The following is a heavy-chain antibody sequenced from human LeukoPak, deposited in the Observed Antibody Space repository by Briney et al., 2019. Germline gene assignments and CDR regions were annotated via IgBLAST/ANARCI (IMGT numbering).Heavy chain of an antibody. Sequence: SVKVSCKTSGGAFNSNAFTWVQQAPGQGLEWMGSLIPIYGTPNYAQKFQDRVTIIADKATTTVYMELSSLKSDDTAVYFCGRAAIVGRTAHWGQGTLVIVSS. CDR3: GRAAIVGRTAH. D-gene: IGHD1-26*01. CDR1: GGAFNSNA. V-gene: IGHV1-69*06. J-gene: IGHJ4*02. CDR2: LIPIYGTP.